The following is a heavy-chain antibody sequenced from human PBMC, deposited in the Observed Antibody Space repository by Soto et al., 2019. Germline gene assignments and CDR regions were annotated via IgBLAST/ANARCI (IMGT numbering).Heavy chain of an antibody. D-gene: IGHD3-9*01. V-gene: IGHV2-5*01. Sequence: SGPTLVNPTQTLTLTCTFSGFSLSTSGVGVGWIRQPPGKALEWLALIYWNDDKRYSPSLKSRLTITKDTSKNQVVLTMTNMDPVDTATYYCAQRKVLRYFDWDPPWYYYYGMDVWGQGTTVTVSS. CDR1: GFSLSTSGVG. CDR2: IYWNDDK. CDR3: AQRKVLRYFDWDPPWYYYYGMDV. J-gene: IGHJ6*02.